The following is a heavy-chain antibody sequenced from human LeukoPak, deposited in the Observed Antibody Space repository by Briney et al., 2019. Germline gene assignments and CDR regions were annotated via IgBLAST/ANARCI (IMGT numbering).Heavy chain of an antibody. CDR1: GFTFSSYA. CDR3: ARERPRSTMVRGVIEFDP. V-gene: IGHV3-30-3*01. J-gene: IGHJ5*02. CDR2: ISYDGSNK. Sequence: GGSLRLSCAASGFTFSSYAMHWVRQAPGKGLEWVAVISYDGSNKYYADSVKGRFTISRDNSKNALYLQMNSLRAEDTAVYYCARERPRSTMVRGVIEFDPWGQGTLVTVSS. D-gene: IGHD3-10*01.